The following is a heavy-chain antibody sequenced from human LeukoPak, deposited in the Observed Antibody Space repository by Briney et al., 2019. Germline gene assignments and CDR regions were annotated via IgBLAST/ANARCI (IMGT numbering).Heavy chain of an antibody. Sequence: ASVKVSCKASVGTFSSYAISWVRQAPGQGLEWMGRIIPIFGIANYAQKFQGRVTITADKSTSTAYMELSSLRSEDTAVYYCARDIAARDDYWGQGTLVTVSS. V-gene: IGHV1-69*04. CDR3: ARDIAARDDY. D-gene: IGHD6-6*01. CDR2: IIPIFGIA. J-gene: IGHJ4*02. CDR1: VGTFSSYA.